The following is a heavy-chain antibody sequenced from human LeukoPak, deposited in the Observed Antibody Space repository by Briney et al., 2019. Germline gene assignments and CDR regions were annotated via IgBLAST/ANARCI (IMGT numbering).Heavy chain of an antibody. D-gene: IGHD3-9*01. Sequence: SQTLSLTCTVSGGSISSGGYYWSWIRQHPGKGLEWIGYIYYSGSTYYNPSLKSRVTISVDTSKNQFSLKLSSVTATDTAVYYCAREGRYYDILTGYSRRHYFDYWGQGTLVTVSS. J-gene: IGHJ4*02. CDR1: GGSISSGGYY. CDR2: IYYSGST. CDR3: AREGRYYDILTGYSRRHYFDY. V-gene: IGHV4-31*03.